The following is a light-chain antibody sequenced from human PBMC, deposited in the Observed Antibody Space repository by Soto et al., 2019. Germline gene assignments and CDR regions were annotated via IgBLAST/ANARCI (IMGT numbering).Light chain of an antibody. CDR2: KNS. V-gene: IGLV1-47*01. J-gene: IGLJ3*02. CDR1: SSNIGSRY. CDR3: AAWDNSLSGWV. Sequence: QSVLTQPPSTSGTPGQRVTISCSGSSSNIGSRYVYWYQHVPGTAPKLLSYKNSQRPSGVPDRFSGSKSGTSASLAISGLRSEDEADYYCAAWDNSLSGWVFGGGTKVTVL.